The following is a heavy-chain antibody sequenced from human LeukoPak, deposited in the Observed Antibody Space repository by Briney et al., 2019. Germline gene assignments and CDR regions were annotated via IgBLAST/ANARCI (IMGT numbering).Heavy chain of an antibody. CDR2: ISWNSGSI. V-gene: IGHV3-9*03. D-gene: IGHD2-15*01. Sequence: GRSLRLSCAASGFTFDDYAMHWVRQAPGKGLEWVSGISWNSGSIGYADSVKGRFTISRDNAKNSLYLQMNSLRAEDMALYYCAKSRILAFYFDYWGQGTLVTVSS. CDR1: GFTFDDYA. J-gene: IGHJ4*02. CDR3: AKSRILAFYFDY.